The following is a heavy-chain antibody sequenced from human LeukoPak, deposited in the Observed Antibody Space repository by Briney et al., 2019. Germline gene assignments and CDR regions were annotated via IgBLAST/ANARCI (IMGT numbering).Heavy chain of an antibody. CDR2: ISGSGSTT. D-gene: IGHD2-15*01. V-gene: IGHV3-48*03. J-gene: IGHJ4*02. CDR1: GFTFSYYQ. CDR3: ARGYCSGGSCHFDS. Sequence: GGSLRLSCAASGFTFSYYQMNWVPQAPGKGLEWISYISGSGSTTSFADSVRGRFTISRDNAKNSMFLQMNSLRAEDTAVYYCARGYCSGGSCHFDSWGQGTLVTVSS.